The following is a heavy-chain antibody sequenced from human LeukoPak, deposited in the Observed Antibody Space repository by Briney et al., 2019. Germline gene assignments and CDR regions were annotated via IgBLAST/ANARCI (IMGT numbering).Heavy chain of an antibody. CDR1: GYSISSGHY. Sequence: SETLSLTCTVSGYSISSGHYWSWIRQPAGKGLEWIGRIYTSGSTNYNPSLKSRVTMSVDTSKNQFSLKLSSVTAADTAVYYCARDLAVYYDILTGPFDIWGQGTMVTVSS. CDR2: IYTSGST. J-gene: IGHJ3*02. D-gene: IGHD3-9*01. CDR3: ARDLAVYYDILTGPFDI. V-gene: IGHV4-4*07.